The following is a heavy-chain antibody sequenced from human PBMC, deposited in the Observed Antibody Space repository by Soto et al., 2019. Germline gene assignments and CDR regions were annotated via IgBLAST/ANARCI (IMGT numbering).Heavy chain of an antibody. CDR1: GGSIRSDDYY. J-gene: IGHJ4*02. CDR2: IYYNGRT. CDR3: ARDRSNSSDYLDA. Sequence: QVQLQESGPGLVKPSETLSLTCTVSGGSIRSDDYYWTWIRQPPGKGLEWIGYIYYNGRTDYNPSLRSRLTVSIDTSKNQFSLRLTSVTAADTAVYYCARDRSNSSDYLDAWGQGTLVTVSS. V-gene: IGHV4-30-4*01. D-gene: IGHD6-6*01.